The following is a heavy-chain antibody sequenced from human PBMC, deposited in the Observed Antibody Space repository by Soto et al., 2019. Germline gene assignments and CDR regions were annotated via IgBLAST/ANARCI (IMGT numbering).Heavy chain of an antibody. CDR2: ISSSSYI. J-gene: IGHJ1*01. V-gene: IGHV3-21*01. Sequence: PGGSLRLSCAASGVTFSSYSMNWVRQAPGKGLEWVSSISSSSYIYYADSVKGRFTISRDNAKNSLYLQMNSLRAEDTAVHYCARDMSTYDYGDYAEYFQHWGQGTLVTVSS. CDR1: GVTFSSYS. D-gene: IGHD4-17*01. CDR3: ARDMSTYDYGDYAEYFQH.